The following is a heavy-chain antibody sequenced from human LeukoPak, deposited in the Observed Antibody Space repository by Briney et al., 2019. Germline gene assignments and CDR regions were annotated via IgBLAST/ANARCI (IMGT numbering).Heavy chain of an antibody. CDR1: GFTFSNYG. J-gene: IGHJ6*02. D-gene: IGHD5-18*01. Sequence: GRSLRLSCAASGFTFSNYGIHWVRQAPGKGLEWVAVISYDGKNKYYADSVKGRFTISRDNSKNTLFLQMNSLRAEDTAVYYCARGGGIQLWLPHYYYGMDVWGQGTTVTVSS. V-gene: IGHV3-30*03. CDR3: ARGGGIQLWLPHYYYGMDV. CDR2: ISYDGKNK.